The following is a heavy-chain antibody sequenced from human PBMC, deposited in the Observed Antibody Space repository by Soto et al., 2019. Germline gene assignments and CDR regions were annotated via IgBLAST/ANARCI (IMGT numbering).Heavy chain of an antibody. D-gene: IGHD2-2*01. CDR3: AKVSRSTKYSQH. V-gene: IGHV1-3*01. Sequence: ASVKVSCKASGYTFTSYAMHWVRQAPGQRLEWMGWINAGNGNTKYSQKFQGRVTITRDTSASTAYMELSSLRSEDTAVYYCAKVSRSTKYSQHGGEGTVVAVAS. CDR1: GYTFTSYA. J-gene: IGHJ1*01. CDR2: INAGNGNT.